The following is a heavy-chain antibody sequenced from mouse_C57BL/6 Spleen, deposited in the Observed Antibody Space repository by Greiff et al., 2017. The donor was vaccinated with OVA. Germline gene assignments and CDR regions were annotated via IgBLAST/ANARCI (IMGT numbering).Heavy chain of an antibody. CDR1: GYTFTSYW. J-gene: IGHJ2*01. CDR2: IDPSDSET. D-gene: IGHD2-2*01. Sequence: VKLQQPGAELVRPGSSVKLSCKASGYTFTSYWMHWVKQRPIQGLEWIGNIDPSDSETHYNQKFKDKATLTVDKSSSTAYMQLSSLTSEDSAVYYCATTMVTTGDYWGQGTTLTVSS. V-gene: IGHV1-52*01. CDR3: ATTMVTTGDY.